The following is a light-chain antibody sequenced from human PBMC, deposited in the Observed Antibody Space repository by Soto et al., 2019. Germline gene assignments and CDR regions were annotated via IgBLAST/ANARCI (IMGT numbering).Light chain of an antibody. Sequence: AIRMTQSPSSLSASTGDRVTITCRASQGISSYLAWYQQKPGKAPKLLIYAASTLQSGVPSRFRGSGSGTDFTLTISCLQSEDFATYYCQQYYSYLITFGQGTRLEIK. V-gene: IGKV1-8*01. CDR3: QQYYSYLIT. J-gene: IGKJ5*01. CDR2: AAS. CDR1: QGISSY.